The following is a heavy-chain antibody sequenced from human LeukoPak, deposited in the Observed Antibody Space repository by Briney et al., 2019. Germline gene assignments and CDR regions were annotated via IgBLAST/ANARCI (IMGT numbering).Heavy chain of an antibody. CDR1: GGSISSGDYY. J-gene: IGHJ4*02. CDR2: IYYSGST. V-gene: IGHV4-30-4*08. Sequence: SETLSLTCTVSGGSISSGDYYWSWIRQPQGKGLEWIGYIYYSGSTYYNPSLKSRVTISVDTSKNQFSLKLSSVTAADTAVYYCARLGVTAVHNFDYWGQGTLVTVSS. D-gene: IGHD2-21*02. CDR3: ARLGVTAVHNFDY.